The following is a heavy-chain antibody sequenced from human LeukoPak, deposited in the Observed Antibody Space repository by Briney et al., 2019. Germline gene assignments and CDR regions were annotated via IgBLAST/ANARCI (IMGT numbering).Heavy chain of an antibody. CDR2: IYSGGST. J-gene: IGHJ4*02. Sequence: GESLRLSCAASGFAVSSNYMSWVRQAPGKGLEWVSVIYSGGSTYYADSVKGRFTISRDNSKNTLYLQMNSLRAEDTAVYYCARDRIPYGGNSGVDYWGQGTLVTVSS. D-gene: IGHD4-23*01. V-gene: IGHV3-53*01. CDR3: ARDRIPYGGNSGVDY. CDR1: GFAVSSNY.